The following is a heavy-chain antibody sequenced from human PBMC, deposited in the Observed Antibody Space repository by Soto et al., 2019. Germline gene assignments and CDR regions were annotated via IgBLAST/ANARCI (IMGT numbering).Heavy chain of an antibody. CDR2: IYYSGET. CDR1: GDSISRYY. CDR3: ARDQGGEFLKGSGMDV. J-gene: IGHJ6*01. V-gene: IGHV4-59*01. D-gene: IGHD3-10*01. Sequence: QVQLQESGPGLVKPSETLSLTCTVSGDSISRYYWSWIRLSPGKGLEWIGYIYYSGETNYNPSVKSRVAISVGRTKSQFSLKLSSVTAADTAVYYCARDQGGEFLKGSGMDVWGQGTTVTVSS.